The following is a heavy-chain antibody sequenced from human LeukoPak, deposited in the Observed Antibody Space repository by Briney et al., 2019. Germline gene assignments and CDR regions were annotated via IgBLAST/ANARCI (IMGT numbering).Heavy chain of an antibody. CDR2: ISAYNGNT. J-gene: IGHJ4*02. CDR3: ATDPHYYDSSGPY. Sequence: ASVKVSCKASGYTFTSYGISWVRQAPGQGLEWMGWISAYNGNTNYAQKLQGRVTMTEDTSTDTAYMELSSLRSEDTAVYYCATDPHYYDSSGPYWGQGTLVTVSS. D-gene: IGHD3-22*01. CDR1: GYTFTSYG. V-gene: IGHV1-18*01.